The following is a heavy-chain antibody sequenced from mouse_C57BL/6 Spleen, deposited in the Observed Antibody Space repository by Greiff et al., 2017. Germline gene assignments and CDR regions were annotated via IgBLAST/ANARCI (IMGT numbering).Heavy chain of an antibody. J-gene: IGHJ1*03. CDR3: ARGGITTVPSYWYFDV. Sequence: EVKLQESGPGLVKPSQSLSLTCSVTGYSITSGYYWNWIRQFPGNKLEWMGYISYDGSNNYNPSLKNRISITRDTSKNQFFLKLNSVTTEDTATYYCARGGITTVPSYWYFDVWGTGTTVTVSS. V-gene: IGHV3-6*01. D-gene: IGHD1-1*01. CDR1: GYSITSGYY. CDR2: ISYDGSN.